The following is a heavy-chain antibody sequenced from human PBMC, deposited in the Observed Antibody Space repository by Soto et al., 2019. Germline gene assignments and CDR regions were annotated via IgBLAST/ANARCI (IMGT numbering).Heavy chain of an antibody. CDR2: IMPVFATP. Sequence: QVQLVQSGAEVKKPGSSVKVSCKASGGTFSTSAISWVRQAPGQGLEWVGGIMPVFATPDNAQKFQGRVTISADESTTTAYLELTSLRTDDTAVYFCARDKDRQQLGGNYYYILDVWGQGTAIIVSS. J-gene: IGHJ6*02. CDR3: ARDKDRQQLGGNYYYILDV. V-gene: IGHV1-69*12. D-gene: IGHD3-3*02. CDR1: GGTFSTSA.